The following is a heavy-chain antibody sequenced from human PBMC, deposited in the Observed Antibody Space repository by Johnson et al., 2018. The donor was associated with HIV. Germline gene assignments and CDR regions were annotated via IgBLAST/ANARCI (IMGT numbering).Heavy chain of an antibody. CDR2: IYSGGST. V-gene: IGHV3-66*01. Sequence: VQLVESGGGLVQPGGSLRLSCAASGFSVSSSYMSWVRQAPGKGLEWVSVIYSGGSTFYTDSVKGRFTISRDNSRNTLYLQMNSLRVEDTAVYYCARDDDYYDSSGPGAFDIWGQGTMVTVCS. CDR3: ARDDDYYDSSGPGAFDI. D-gene: IGHD3-22*01. CDR1: GFSVSSSY. J-gene: IGHJ3*02.